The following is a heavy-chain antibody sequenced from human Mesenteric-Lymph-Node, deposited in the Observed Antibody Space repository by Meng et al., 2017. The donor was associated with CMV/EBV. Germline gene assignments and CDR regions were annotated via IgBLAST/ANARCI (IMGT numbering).Heavy chain of an antibody. CDR1: GFTFDDYS. V-gene: IGHV3-43*01. Sequence: GESLKISCAASGFTFDDYSMHWVRQAPGKGLEWVSLIRWDGGHAYFADSVKGRFTVSRDNRKNFLYLQMNSLTTEDTALYYCARDGGVGAGDFFFDYWGQGTLVTVSS. CDR3: ARDGGVGAGDFFFDY. D-gene: IGHD2-21*02. J-gene: IGHJ4*02. CDR2: IRWDGGHA.